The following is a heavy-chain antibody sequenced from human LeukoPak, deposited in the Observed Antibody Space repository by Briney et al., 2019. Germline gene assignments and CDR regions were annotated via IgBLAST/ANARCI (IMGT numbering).Heavy chain of an antibody. CDR1: GFTFSIYA. J-gene: IGHJ4*02. CDR3: AKDRGSGGGGSSDH. D-gene: IGHD2-15*01. Sequence: PGRSLTLSCAASGFTFSIYAMDWVRQAPGKGREGVAVMPYEGNNKYYADSVKGRFTISRDNSNNTLYLQMNSLRPEDTAVYYCAKDRGSGGGGSSDHWGQGTLVTVSS. V-gene: IGHV3-30*18. CDR2: MPYEGNNK.